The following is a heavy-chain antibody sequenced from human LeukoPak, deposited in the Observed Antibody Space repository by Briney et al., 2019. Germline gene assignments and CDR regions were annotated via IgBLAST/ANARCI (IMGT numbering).Heavy chain of an antibody. V-gene: IGHV5-51*01. CDR1: GYSFTNYW. J-gene: IGHJ4*02. Sequence: GESLKISCKSSGYSFTNYWIGWVRQMPGKGLGWMGIIYPDDSGTRYSPSLQGQVTISADKSISTANLQWSSLKASDTAMYYCARDTSRGRSGWMGFDYWGQGTLVTVSS. CDR3: ARDTSRGRSGWMGFDY. D-gene: IGHD6-19*01. CDR2: IYPDDSGT.